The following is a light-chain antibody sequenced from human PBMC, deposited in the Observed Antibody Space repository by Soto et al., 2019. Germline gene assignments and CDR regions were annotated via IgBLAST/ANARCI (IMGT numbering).Light chain of an antibody. CDR2: DAS. J-gene: IGKJ1*01. CDR1: QNINNW. Sequence: DIQMTQSPSTLSASVGDRVTITCRASQNINNWIAWYQQKPGKAPKFLIYDASTLESGVPSRFSGSGFGTKFSHTITSLKPDVFGSYYDHHIRTFGQGPKVEIK. V-gene: IGKV1-5*01. CDR3: HHIRT.